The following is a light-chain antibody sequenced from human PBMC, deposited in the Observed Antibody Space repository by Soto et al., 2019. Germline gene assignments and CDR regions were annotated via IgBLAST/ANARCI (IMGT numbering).Light chain of an antibody. CDR3: QQVDSYPIT. CDR2: AAS. CDR1: QGISSF. Sequence: DIQLTQSPSFLSASVGDRVTITCRASQGISSFLAWYQHKPGKAPKYLIYAASTLQSGVPSRFSGSGSGTEFTLTISSLQPEDFATYYCQQVDSYPITFGQGTRLEIK. V-gene: IGKV1-9*01. J-gene: IGKJ5*01.